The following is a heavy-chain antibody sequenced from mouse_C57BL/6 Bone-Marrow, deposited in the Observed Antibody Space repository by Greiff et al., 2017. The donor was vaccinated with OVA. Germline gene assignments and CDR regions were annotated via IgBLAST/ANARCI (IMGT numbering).Heavy chain of an antibody. CDR3: TNYYGSRDAMDY. CDR2: IRLKSDNYAT. Sequence: EVKLMESGGGLVQPGGSMKLSCVASGFTFSNYWMNWVRQSPEKGLEWVAQIRLKSDNYATHYAESVKGRFTISRDDSKSSVYLQMNNLRAEDTGIYYCTNYYGSRDAMDYWGQGTSVTVSS. CDR1: GFTFSNYW. V-gene: IGHV6-3*01. D-gene: IGHD1-1*01. J-gene: IGHJ4*01.